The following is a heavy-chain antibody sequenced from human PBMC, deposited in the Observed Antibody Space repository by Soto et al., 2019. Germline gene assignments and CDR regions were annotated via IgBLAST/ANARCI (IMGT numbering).Heavy chain of an antibody. Sequence: SETLSLTCTVSGGSITSYYWSWIRQPPGKGLEWIGYIHNSGSTSYSPSLQSRVTISADVSKNQFSLDLRSVTAADTAVYYCARRWSGTDYWGHGTLVTSPQ. V-gene: IGHV4-59*01. CDR1: GGSITSYY. D-gene: IGHD3-10*01. J-gene: IGHJ4*01. CDR3: ARRWSGTDY. CDR2: IHNSGST.